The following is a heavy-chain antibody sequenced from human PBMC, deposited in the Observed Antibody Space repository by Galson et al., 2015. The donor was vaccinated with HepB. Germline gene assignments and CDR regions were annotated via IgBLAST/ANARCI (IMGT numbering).Heavy chain of an antibody. Sequence: SLRLSCAASGFTFSSYAMHWVRQAPGKGLEWVAVISYDGSNKYYADSVKGRFTISRDNSKNTLYLQMNSLRAEDTAVYYCGVVPAAIQPPNTFDYWGQGTLVTVSS. V-gene: IGHV3-30*04. J-gene: IGHJ4*02. CDR3: GVVPAAIQPPNTFDY. D-gene: IGHD2-2*01. CDR2: ISYDGSNK. CDR1: GFTFSSYA.